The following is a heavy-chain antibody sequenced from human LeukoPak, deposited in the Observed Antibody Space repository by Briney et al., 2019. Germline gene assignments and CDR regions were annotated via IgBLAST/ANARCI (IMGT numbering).Heavy chain of an antibody. D-gene: IGHD3-10*01. CDR3: AKDFYFGSGSSYSYGMDV. CDR1: GSTFNNYA. CDR2: ISGSGGNT. Sequence: GGSLRLSCAASGSTFNNYAMSWVRQAPGKGLEWVSTISGSGGNTYYADSVKGRFTISRDNSKNTLYLQMSSLRAEDTAVYYCAKDFYFGSGSSYSYGMDVWGQGTTVTVSS. V-gene: IGHV3-23*01. J-gene: IGHJ6*02.